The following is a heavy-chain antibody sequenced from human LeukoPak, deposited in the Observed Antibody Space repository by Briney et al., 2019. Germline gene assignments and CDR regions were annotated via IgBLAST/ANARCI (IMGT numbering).Heavy chain of an antibody. CDR2: IYSGGST. CDR3: ARDGDYDSSGYYRDY. J-gene: IGHJ4*02. D-gene: IGHD3-22*01. Sequence: GGSLRLSCAASGFTVSSNYMSWVRQAPGKGLEWVSVIYSGGSTYYADSVKGRFTISRDNSKNTLYLQMNSLRAEDTAVYYCARDGDYDSSGYYRDYWGQGTLVTVSS. V-gene: IGHV3-66*01. CDR1: GFTVSSNY.